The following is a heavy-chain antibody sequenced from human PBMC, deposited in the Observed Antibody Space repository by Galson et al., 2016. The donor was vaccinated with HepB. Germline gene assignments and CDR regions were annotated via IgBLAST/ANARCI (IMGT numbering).Heavy chain of an antibody. CDR1: GYSFTTYW. D-gene: IGHD2-8*01. J-gene: IGHJ5*02. V-gene: IGHV5-51*01. CDR3: AMAWGMEGGSSGMDP. Sequence: QSGAEVKKSGESLKISCKGSGYSFTTYWIGWVRQMPGKGLEWVGIIYPGDSDTRYSPSFQGQVTMSADKSISTAYLQWSSLKTSDSAMYYCAMAWGMEGGSSGMDPWGQGTLVTVSS. CDR2: IYPGDSDT.